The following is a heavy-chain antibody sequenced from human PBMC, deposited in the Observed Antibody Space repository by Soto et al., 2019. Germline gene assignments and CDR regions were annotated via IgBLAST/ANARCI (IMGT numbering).Heavy chain of an antibody. CDR3: AMAYSYSWPNDWFDP. CDR1: GFTFSSYA. CDR2: ITGSGAGS. J-gene: IGHJ5*02. D-gene: IGHD1-26*01. V-gene: IGHV3-23*01. Sequence: EVQLLESGGGWLQPGGSLRLSCAASGFTFSSYAMNWVRQAPGKGLEWVSGITGSGAGSYYSDSVKGRFTISRDNSKNAVYLQMNSLRAEDTGVYYCAMAYSYSWPNDWFDPWGQGTLVTVSS.